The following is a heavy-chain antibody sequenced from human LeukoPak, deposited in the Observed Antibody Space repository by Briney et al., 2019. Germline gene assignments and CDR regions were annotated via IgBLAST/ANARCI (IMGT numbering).Heavy chain of an antibody. CDR3: ARDRVTGFWSGYSDY. D-gene: IGHD3-3*01. Sequence: GRSLRLSCAASGFTFSSYAMHWVRQAPGKGLEWVAVISYDGSNKYYADSVKGRFTISRDNSKNTLYLQMYSLRAEDTAVYYCARDRVTGFWSGYSDYWGQGTLVTVSS. J-gene: IGHJ4*02. CDR1: GFTFSSYA. CDR2: ISYDGSNK. V-gene: IGHV3-30-3*01.